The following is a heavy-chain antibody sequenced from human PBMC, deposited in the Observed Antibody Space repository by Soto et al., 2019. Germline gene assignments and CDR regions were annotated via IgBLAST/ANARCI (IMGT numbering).Heavy chain of an antibody. V-gene: IGHV1-2*04. CDR3: ARGSAASQRTQYYDILTGSDAHAFDI. D-gene: IGHD3-9*01. J-gene: IGHJ3*02. Sequence: GASVKVSCKASGYTFTDYYIHWVRQAPGQGLEWMGWINPDSGGTNYAQKFQGWVTMTRDTSISTAYMELSRRRSDDTAVYYCARGSAASQRTQYYDILTGSDAHAFDIWGQGTMVTVSS. CDR1: GYTFTDYY. CDR2: INPDSGGT.